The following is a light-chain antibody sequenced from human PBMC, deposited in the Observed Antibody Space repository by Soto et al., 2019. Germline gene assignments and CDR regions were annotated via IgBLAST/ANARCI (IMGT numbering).Light chain of an antibody. CDR2: GAS. J-gene: IGKJ5*01. Sequence: EVVLTQSPATLSLSPGERATLSCRASQSVSSSYLVWHQQKRGQAPRLLIYGASTRATGIPARFSGSGSGTEFSLTISSLQSEDFAAYYCQQYSKWPITFGQGTRLEIK. CDR3: QQYSKWPIT. CDR1: QSVSSSY. V-gene: IGKV3-15*01.